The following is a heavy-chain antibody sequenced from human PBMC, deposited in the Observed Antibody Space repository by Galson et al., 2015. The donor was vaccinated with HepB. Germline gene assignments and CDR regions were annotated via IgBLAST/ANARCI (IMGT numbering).Heavy chain of an antibody. J-gene: IGHJ6*03. CDR1: GGTFTNFA. Sequence: SVKVSCKASGGTFTNFAITWVRQAPGQGLEWMGGIIPIFDTANYAQKFQGRVTITADESTNTAYMELSSLRSEDTAVYYCARGNMDMWESVNYYYYYMDVWGEGTTVTVSS. CDR2: IIPIFDTA. D-gene: IGHD1-26*01. CDR3: ARGNMDMWESVNYYYYYMDV. V-gene: IGHV1-69*13.